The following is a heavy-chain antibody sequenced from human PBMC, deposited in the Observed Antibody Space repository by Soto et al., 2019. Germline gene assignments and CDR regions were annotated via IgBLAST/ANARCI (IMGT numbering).Heavy chain of an antibody. V-gene: IGHV4-34*01. J-gene: IGHJ4*02. CDR2: INHSGST. D-gene: IGHD2-15*01. CDR3: ARSSLMVVVVAATPGFDY. Sequence: QVQLQQWGAGLLKPSETLSLTCAVYGGSFSGYYWSWIRQPPGKGLEWIGEINHSGSTNYNPSLKSRVNISVDTSKNQLSLKLSSVTAADTAVYYCARSSLMVVVVAATPGFDYWGQGTLVTVSS. CDR1: GGSFSGYY.